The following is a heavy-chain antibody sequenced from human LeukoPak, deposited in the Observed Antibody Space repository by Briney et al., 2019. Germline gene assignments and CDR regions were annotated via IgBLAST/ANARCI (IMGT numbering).Heavy chain of an antibody. CDR1: GFTFSRNA. CDR2: ISGSGGST. D-gene: IGHD3-22*01. V-gene: IGHV3-23*01. CDR3: AKDPRASSAYYYDRLGY. Sequence: GGSLRLSCAASGFTFSRNAMSWVRPAPGKGLEWVSAISGSGGSTYYADSVKGRFTISRDNSKSTLNLQMNSLRVEDTAVYYCAKDPRASSAYYYDRLGYWGQGTLVTVSS. J-gene: IGHJ4*02.